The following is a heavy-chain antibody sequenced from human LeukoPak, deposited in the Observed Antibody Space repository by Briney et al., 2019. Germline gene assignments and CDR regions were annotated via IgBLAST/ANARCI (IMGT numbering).Heavy chain of an antibody. J-gene: IGHJ5*02. CDR2: ISGSGGST. D-gene: IGHD6-6*01. CDR3: AKGTVAGRQRAPPKEWFDP. CDR1: GFTFSNYA. Sequence: GGSLRLSCAASGFTFSNYAMSWVCQAPGKGLEWVSAISGSGGSTYYADSVKGRFTISRDNAKNSLSLQMNSLRAEDSAVYYCAKGTVAGRQRAPPKEWFDPWGQGTLVTVSS. V-gene: IGHV3-23*01.